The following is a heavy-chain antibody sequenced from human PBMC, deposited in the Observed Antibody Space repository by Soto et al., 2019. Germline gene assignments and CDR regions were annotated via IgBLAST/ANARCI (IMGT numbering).Heavy chain of an antibody. J-gene: IGHJ4*02. D-gene: IGHD1-26*01. CDR2: ISGSGGST. CDR3: AKDVPKWELPAHFDY. Sequence: GGSLRLSCAASGFTFSSYAMSWVRQAPGKGLEWVSAISGSGGSTYYADSVKGRFTISRDNSKKTLYLQMNSLRAEDTAVYYCAKDVPKWELPAHFDYWGQGTLVTVSS. V-gene: IGHV3-23*01. CDR1: GFTFSSYA.